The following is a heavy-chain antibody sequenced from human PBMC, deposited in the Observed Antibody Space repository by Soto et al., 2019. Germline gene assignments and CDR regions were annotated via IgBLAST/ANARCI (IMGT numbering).Heavy chain of an antibody. D-gene: IGHD1-26*01. CDR3: GRSDRWEWELPYAFNI. CDR1: GGTFSSYA. V-gene: IGHV1-69*06. CDR2: ISPIFDTA. Sequence: QGQLVQSGAEVNKPGSSVKVSCKASGGTFSSYAISWVRHAAGQGLDWMGGISPIFDTANYAQKFQGGVTITPDKYTSPAYMKLSSLRSEDTAVYYCGRSDRWEWELPYAFNIWGQGTMVHVSS. J-gene: IGHJ3*02.